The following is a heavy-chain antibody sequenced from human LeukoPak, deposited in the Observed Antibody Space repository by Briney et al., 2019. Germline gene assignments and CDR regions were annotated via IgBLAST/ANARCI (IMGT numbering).Heavy chain of an antibody. Sequence: ASVEVSCKASGYTFTGYYMHWVRQAPGQGLEWMGRINPNSGGTNYAQKFQGRVTMTRDTSISTAYMELSRLRSDDTAVYYCARAGLPYYYMDVWGKGTTVTVSS. V-gene: IGHV1-2*06. CDR2: INPNSGGT. CDR1: GYTFTGYY. CDR3: ARAGLPYYYMDV. J-gene: IGHJ6*03.